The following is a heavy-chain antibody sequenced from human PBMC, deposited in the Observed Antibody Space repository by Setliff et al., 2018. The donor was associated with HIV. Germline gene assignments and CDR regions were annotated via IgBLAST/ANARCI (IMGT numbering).Heavy chain of an antibody. V-gene: IGHV1-3*01. CDR3: ASFWGSSGWFDY. J-gene: IGHJ5*01. D-gene: IGHD6-19*01. CDR2: INAGNGNT. CDR1: GYIFTSYT. Sequence: GASVKVSCKASGYIFTSYTMHWVRQAPGQRLEWMGCINAGNGNTRYSQKFQGRVTIIRDTSASTAYMELSSLRSEDTAVYYCASFWGSSGWFDYWGQGTLVTVS.